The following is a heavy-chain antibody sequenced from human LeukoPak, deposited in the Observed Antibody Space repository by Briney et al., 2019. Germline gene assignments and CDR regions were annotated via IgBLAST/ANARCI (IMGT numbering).Heavy chain of an antibody. V-gene: IGHV3-64*01. J-gene: IGHJ1*01. CDR3: ARGGYSYGFGFEYFQH. CDR1: GFTFSSYA. Sequence: GSLRLSCAASGFTFSSYAMHWVRQAPGKGLEYVPAISSNGGSTYYANSVKGRFTISRDNSKNTLYLQMGSLRAEDMAVYYCARGGYSYGFGFEYFQHWGQGTLVTVSS. CDR2: ISSNGGST. D-gene: IGHD5-18*01.